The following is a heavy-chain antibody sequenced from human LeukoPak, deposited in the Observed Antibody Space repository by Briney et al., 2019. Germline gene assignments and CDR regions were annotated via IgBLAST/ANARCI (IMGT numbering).Heavy chain of an antibody. Sequence: SETLSLTCTVSGGSIKSYYWSWIRQPPGKGLEWIGNIYYSGRTNYNPSLKSRVTISVDTSKNQFSLKLSSVTAADTAVYYCARGPQRFMPYYYDSSGYSYYFDYWGQGTLVTVSS. J-gene: IGHJ4*02. V-gene: IGHV4-59*12. CDR2: IYYSGRT. CDR1: GGSIKSYY. CDR3: ARGPQRFMPYYYDSSGYSYYFDY. D-gene: IGHD3-22*01.